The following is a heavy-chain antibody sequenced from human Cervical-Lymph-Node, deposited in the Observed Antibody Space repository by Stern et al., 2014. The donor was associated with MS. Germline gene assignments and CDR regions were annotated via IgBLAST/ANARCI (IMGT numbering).Heavy chain of an antibody. J-gene: IGHJ4*02. D-gene: IGHD5-18*01. V-gene: IGHV5-51*03. CDR3: ARARYSYGPSRSFDY. CDR1: GYSFTSYW. CDR2: LYPGDSDT. Sequence: VQLVQSGAEVKKPGESLKISCKGSGYSFTSYWIGWVRQMPGKGLEWMGFLYPGDSDTRYSPSFQGQVTISADKSISTAYLQWSSLKASDTAMYYCARARYSYGPSRSFDYWGQGTLVTVSS.